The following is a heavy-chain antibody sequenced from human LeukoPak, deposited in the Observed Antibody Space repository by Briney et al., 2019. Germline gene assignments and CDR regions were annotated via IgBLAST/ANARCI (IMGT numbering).Heavy chain of an antibody. CDR3: ARGYGDYWTRHFDY. D-gene: IGHD4-17*01. V-gene: IGHV1-18*01. J-gene: IGHJ4*02. Sequence: GASVKVSCKASGYTFTSYDINWVRQAPGQGLEWMGWISGYNGDTNYAQKLQGRVTVTRDTSTSTAYMELRSLRSDDTAVYYCARGYGDYWTRHFDYWGQGTLVTVSS. CDR1: GYTFTSYD. CDR2: ISGYNGDT.